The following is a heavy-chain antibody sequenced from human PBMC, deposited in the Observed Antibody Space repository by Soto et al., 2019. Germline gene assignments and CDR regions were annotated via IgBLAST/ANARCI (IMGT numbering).Heavy chain of an antibody. V-gene: IGHV3-15*07. CDR1: GFTFSNAW. D-gene: IGHD2-15*01. J-gene: IGHJ4*02. Sequence: EVQLVESGGGLVQPGGSLRLSCAASGFTFSNAWMNWVRQAPGKGLEWVGRIKSKTDGGTTDYAAPVKGRFTISRDDSKNTLYLQMNSLKTEDTAVYYCTTEIVVVVAATTDYWGQGTLVTVSS. CDR3: TTEIVVVVAATTDY. CDR2: IKSKTDGGTT.